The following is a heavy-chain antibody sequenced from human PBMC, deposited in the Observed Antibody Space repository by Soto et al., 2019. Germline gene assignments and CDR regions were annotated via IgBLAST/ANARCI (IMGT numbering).Heavy chain of an antibody. CDR2: ISAYNGNT. J-gene: IGHJ6*02. CDR3: ARGGGAVYSSGWYFTGCMDV. CDR1: GYTFTSYG. Sequence: QVQLVQSGAEVKKPGASVKVSCKASGYTFTSYGISWVRQAPGQGLEWMGWISAYNGNTNYAQKLQGRVTMTTDTPTSTAYMERRSLRSDDTAVYYCARGGGAVYSSGWYFTGCMDVWGQGTTVTVSS. V-gene: IGHV1-18*01. D-gene: IGHD6-19*01.